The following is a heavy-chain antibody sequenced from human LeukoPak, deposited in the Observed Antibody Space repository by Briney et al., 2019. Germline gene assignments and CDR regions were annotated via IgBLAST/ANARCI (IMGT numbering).Heavy chain of an antibody. CDR3: ATVYDILTLGAFDI. Sequence: GGSLRLSCAASGFKFSDHYIDWVRQAPGKGLEWVSGISWNSGSIGYADSVKGRFTISRDNAKNSLYLQMNSLRAEDTALYYCATVYDILTLGAFDIWGQGTMVTVSS. J-gene: IGHJ3*02. D-gene: IGHD3-9*01. CDR2: ISWNSGSI. V-gene: IGHV3-9*01. CDR1: GFKFSDHY.